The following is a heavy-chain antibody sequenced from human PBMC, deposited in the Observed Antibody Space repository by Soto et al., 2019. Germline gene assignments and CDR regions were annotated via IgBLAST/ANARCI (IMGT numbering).Heavy chain of an antibody. CDR1: GYSFTSYW. CDR3: ASSWRSGDSRSTDAFDI. J-gene: IGHJ3*02. Sequence: GESLKISCKGSGYSFTSYWIGWVRQMPGKGLEWMGIIYPGDSDTRYSPSFQGQVTISADKSISTAYLQWSSLKASDTAMYYCASSWRSGDSRSTDAFDIWGQGTMVTVSS. V-gene: IGHV5-51*01. CDR2: IYPGDSDT. D-gene: IGHD3-22*01.